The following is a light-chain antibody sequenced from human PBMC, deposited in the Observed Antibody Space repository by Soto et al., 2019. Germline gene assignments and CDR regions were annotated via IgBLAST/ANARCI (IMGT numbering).Light chain of an antibody. Sequence: DIVMTQSPVSLPVSPGEPASISCRSSQSLLHSNGYNYLDWYLQKPGQSPQLLIYTVSYRASGVPDRFSGSGSGTDFTLKISRVEAEDVGVYYCMQRIRFPLTFGGGTKVEIK. CDR1: QSLLHSNGYNY. CDR3: MQRIRFPLT. CDR2: TVS. V-gene: IGKV2-40*01. J-gene: IGKJ4*01.